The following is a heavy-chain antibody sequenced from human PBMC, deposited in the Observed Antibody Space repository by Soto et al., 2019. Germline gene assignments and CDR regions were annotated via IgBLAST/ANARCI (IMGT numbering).Heavy chain of an antibody. Sequence: EVQLVESGGGLVKAGGSLRVSCAASGFIFSNAWMNWVRQAPGKGLEWVGRVKSKTDGGTTDYAAPVKGRFIISRVDSQNKVYLQMNSLKTEDTAVYYCTTDHPYNYDGSAYDLWGQGTLVTVS. V-gene: IGHV3-15*07. J-gene: IGHJ5*02. CDR3: TTDHPYNYDGSAYDL. CDR1: GFIFSNAW. D-gene: IGHD3-22*01. CDR2: VKSKTDGGTT.